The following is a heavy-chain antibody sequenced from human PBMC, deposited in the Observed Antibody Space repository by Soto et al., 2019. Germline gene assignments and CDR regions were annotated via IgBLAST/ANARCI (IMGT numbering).Heavy chain of an antibody. D-gene: IGHD2-21*02. CDR2: INVYNGDI. V-gene: IGHV1-18*01. Sequence: QVKVVQSGPELKKPGASVKVSCKAQGYIFTKYGIGWVRQAPGHGLEWMGLINVYNGDIKVAQKFQDRVSMTTDTATDTAYMEMKSLRSGDTAVYYCARLQLGGDRMLNWFDPWGQGTLVTFSS. CDR3: ARLQLGGDRMLNWFDP. J-gene: IGHJ5*02. CDR1: GYIFTKYG.